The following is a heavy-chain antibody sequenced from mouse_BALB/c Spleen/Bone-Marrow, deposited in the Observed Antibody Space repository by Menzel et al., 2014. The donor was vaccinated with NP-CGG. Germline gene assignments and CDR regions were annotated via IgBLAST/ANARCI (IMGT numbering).Heavy chain of an antibody. V-gene: IGHV1-9*01. Sequence: VQLQQSGAELMKPGASVKISCKATGYTFNSYWIEWVKQRPGHGLEWIGEILLGSGITNYNEKFKVKATFNADTSSNTAYMQLSSLTSEDSAVYYCARSPYWGQGTLVTVSA. J-gene: IGHJ3*01. CDR3: ARSPY. CDR1: GYTFNSYW. CDR2: ILLGSGIT.